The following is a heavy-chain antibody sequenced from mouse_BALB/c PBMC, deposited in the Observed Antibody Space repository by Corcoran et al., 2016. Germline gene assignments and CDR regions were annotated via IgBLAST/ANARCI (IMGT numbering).Heavy chain of an antibody. Sequence: EDQLQQSGAELVKPGASVKLSCIASGFNIKDTYMHWVKQRPEQGLEWSGRIDPANGNTKYDPKFQGKATITADISSNTAYLQLSSLTSEDTAVYYCARYYRYYYAMDYWGQGTSVTVSS. CDR1: GFNIKDTY. V-gene: IGHV14-3*02. J-gene: IGHJ4*01. CDR2: IDPANGNT. CDR3: ARYYRYYYAMDY. D-gene: IGHD2-14*01.